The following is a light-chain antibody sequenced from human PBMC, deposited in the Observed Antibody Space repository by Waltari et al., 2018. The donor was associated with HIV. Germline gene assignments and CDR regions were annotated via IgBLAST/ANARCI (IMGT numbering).Light chain of an antibody. CDR3: CSYTGSSTRRPYV. CDR2: EGS. J-gene: IGLJ1*01. CDR1: SSDVGRYNL. V-gene: IGLV2-23*01. Sequence: QSALTQPASVSGSPGQSITTSCTGTSSDVGRYNLVSWYQQHPGKAPKVMIYEGSKRPPGVSNLFSGSKSGNTASLIISGLQAEDEADYYCCSYTGSSTRRPYVFGTGTKVTVL.